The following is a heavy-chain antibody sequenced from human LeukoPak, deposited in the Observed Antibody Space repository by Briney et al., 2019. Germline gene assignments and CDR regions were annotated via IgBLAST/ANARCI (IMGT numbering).Heavy chain of an antibody. V-gene: IGHV4-39*01. D-gene: IGHD6-19*01. CDR3: ARVTGSSGWYYFDY. CDR1: GGSISSSSYY. J-gene: IGHJ4*02. Sequence: SETLSLTCTVSGGSISSSSYYWGWIRQPPGKGLEWIGSIYYSGSTYYNPSLKSRVTISVDTSKNQFSLKLSSVTAADTAVYYCARVTGSSGWYYFDYWGQGTLVTVSS. CDR2: IYYSGST.